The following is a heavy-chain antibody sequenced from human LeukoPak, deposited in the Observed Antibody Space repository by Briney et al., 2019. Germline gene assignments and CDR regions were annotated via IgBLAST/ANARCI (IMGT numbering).Heavy chain of an antibody. Sequence: GGSLRLSCAASGFTVSSNYMTWVRQVPGKGLEWVAVISYDGSNKYYADSVKGRFTISRDNSKNTLYLQMNSLRAEDTAVYYCAKDSYYYDSSGYYYAPDYWGQGTLVTVSS. J-gene: IGHJ4*02. CDR2: ISYDGSNK. CDR1: GFTVSSNY. V-gene: IGHV3-30*18. D-gene: IGHD3-22*01. CDR3: AKDSYYYDSSGYYYAPDY.